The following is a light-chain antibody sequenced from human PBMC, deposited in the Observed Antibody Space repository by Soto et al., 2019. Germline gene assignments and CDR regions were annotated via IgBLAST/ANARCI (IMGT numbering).Light chain of an antibody. V-gene: IGKV1-5*01. J-gene: IGKJ1*01. CDR1: QSISSW. CDR3: QQYSSYTWT. CDR2: DAS. Sequence: DIQMTQSPSTLSASVGDRVTITCRASQSISSWLAWYQQKPGKAPKLLIYDASSLESGVPSRFSGSGSGTEFTLTISSLQPDDFATYYCQQYSSYTWTFGQGTKVEI.